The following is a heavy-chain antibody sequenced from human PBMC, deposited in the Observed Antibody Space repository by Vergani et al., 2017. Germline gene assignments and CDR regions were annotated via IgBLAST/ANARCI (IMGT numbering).Heavy chain of an antibody. D-gene: IGHD3-10*01. CDR2: IYPGDSDT. CDR3: AREVLWFGAYYGMDV. CDR1: GYSFTTYW. Sequence: EVQLVQSGAEVKKPGESLKISCKASGYSFTTYWIGWVRQMPGKGLEWMGIIYPGDSDTRYSPSFQGQVTISADTSISTAYLQWSSLRASDTAMYYCAREVLWFGAYYGMDVWGQGTTVTVSS. V-gene: IGHV5-51*03. J-gene: IGHJ6*02.